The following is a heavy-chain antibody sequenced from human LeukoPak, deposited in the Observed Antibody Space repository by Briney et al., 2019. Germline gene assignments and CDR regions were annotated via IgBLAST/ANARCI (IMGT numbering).Heavy chain of an antibody. J-gene: IGHJ3*02. CDR1: GFTFSRYS. Sequence: GGSLRLSCAASGFTFSRYSMNWVRQAPGKGLEWVSSISSSSSYIYYADSVKGRFTISRDNAKNSLYLQMNSLRAEDTAVYYCARPYDSSGYSAFDIWGQGTMVTVSS. CDR3: ARPYDSSGYSAFDI. D-gene: IGHD3-22*01. CDR2: ISSSSSYI. V-gene: IGHV3-21*01.